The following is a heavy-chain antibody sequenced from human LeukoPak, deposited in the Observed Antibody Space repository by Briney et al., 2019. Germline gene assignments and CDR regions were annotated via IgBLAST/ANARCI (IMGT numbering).Heavy chain of an antibody. J-gene: IGHJ4*02. CDR1: GFTFSSYS. D-gene: IGHD2-2*02. CDR2: ISGSGDST. CDR3: AKSRSSSVSCYNY. V-gene: IGHV3-23*01. Sequence: GGSLRLSCAASGFTFSSYSMNWVRQAPGKGLEWVSGISGSGDSTFYADSVKGRFTIPRDNSKNTLDLQMNSLRAEDTAVYYCAKSRSSSVSCYNYWGQGTLVTVSS.